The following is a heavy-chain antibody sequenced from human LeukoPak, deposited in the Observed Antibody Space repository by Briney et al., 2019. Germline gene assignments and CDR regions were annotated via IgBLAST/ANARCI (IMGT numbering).Heavy chain of an antibody. D-gene: IGHD2-2*01. CDR2: INHSGST. CDR3: SRTESQLPWGLYGFDY. Sequence: SETLSLTCAVYGGSFSGYYWSWIRQPPGKGLEWIGEINHSGSTNYNPSLKSRVTISVDTSKNQFSLKLSSVTAADTAVYYCSRTESQLPWGLYGFDYWGQGTLVTVSS. CDR1: GGSFSGYY. J-gene: IGHJ4*02. V-gene: IGHV4-34*01.